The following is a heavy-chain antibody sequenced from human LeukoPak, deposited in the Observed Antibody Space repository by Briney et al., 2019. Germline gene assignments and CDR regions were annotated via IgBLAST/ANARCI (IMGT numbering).Heavy chain of an antibody. CDR1: GITFSSYW. CDR2: VNSDGSST. J-gene: IGHJ4*02. V-gene: IGHV3-74*01. D-gene: IGHD6-19*01. CDR3: ARGSTQYSSGWYGLDY. Sequence: GGSLRLSCAASGITFSSYWMHWVRQAPGKGLAWVSRVNSDGSSTTYADSVKGRFTISRDNAKNTLYLQMNSLRAEDTAVYYCARGSTQYSSGWYGLDYWGQGTLVTVSS.